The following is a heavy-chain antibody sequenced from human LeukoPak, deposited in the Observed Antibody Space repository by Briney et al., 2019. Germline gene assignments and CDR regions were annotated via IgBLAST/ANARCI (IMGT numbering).Heavy chain of an antibody. CDR3: ARGGGYCSSTSCPSDYYYYYYMDV. V-gene: IGHV1-69*05. Sequence: SVKASCKASGGTFSSYAISWVRQAPGQGLEWMGGIIPIFGTANYAQKFQGRVTITTDESTSTAYMELSSLRSEDTAVYYCARGGGYCSSTSCPSDYYYYYYMDVWGKGTTVTVSS. J-gene: IGHJ6*03. CDR1: GGTFSSYA. CDR2: IIPIFGTA. D-gene: IGHD2-2*03.